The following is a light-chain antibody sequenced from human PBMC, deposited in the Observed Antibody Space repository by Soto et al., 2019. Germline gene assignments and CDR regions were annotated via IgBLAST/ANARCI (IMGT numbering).Light chain of an antibody. J-gene: IGKJ5*01. CDR1: QSLGGN. CDR3: QQRSNLPPT. Sequence: EIVMTQSPATLAVSPGDTATLSCRASQSLGGNLAWYQQKPGQGPRLLIFRASSRATGVPARFSASGSGTEFTLTISGLQSEDFAVYYCQQRSNLPPTFGQGTRLEIK. V-gene: IGKV3-15*01. CDR2: RAS.